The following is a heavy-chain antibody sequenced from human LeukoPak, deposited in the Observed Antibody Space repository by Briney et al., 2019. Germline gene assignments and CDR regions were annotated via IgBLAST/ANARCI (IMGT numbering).Heavy chain of an antibody. Sequence: GGALRHSCAASGFTFCSYDMHWGRQATGESLEWVSAIGTAGDTYYPGSVKGRFTITRENAKNSLYLQMNSLRAGDTAVYYCARGIKVDGRYSSSWYYYYGMDVWGQGTTVTVSS. CDR1: GFTFCSYD. V-gene: IGHV3-13*04. D-gene: IGHD6-13*01. CDR2: IGTAGDT. CDR3: ARGIKVDGRYSSSWYYYYGMDV. J-gene: IGHJ6*02.